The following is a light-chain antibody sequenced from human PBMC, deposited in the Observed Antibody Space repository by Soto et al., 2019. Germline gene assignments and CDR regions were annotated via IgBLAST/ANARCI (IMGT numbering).Light chain of an antibody. CDR3: QQYESTPPT. Sequence: DIVMTQSPDSLAVSLGERATINCKSSQSVLYSSNNKNYLAGYQQRPGQPPKLLIYWASTRESGVPDRFSGSGSGTDFTLTITGLQAEDVAVYYCQQYESTPPTFGQGTKLEIK. J-gene: IGKJ2*01. V-gene: IGKV4-1*01. CDR1: QSVLYSSNNKNY. CDR2: WAS.